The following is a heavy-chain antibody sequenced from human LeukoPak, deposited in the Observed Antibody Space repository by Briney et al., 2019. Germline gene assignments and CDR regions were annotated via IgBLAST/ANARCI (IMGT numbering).Heavy chain of an antibody. J-gene: IGHJ6*02. CDR2: IGAGGDDT. CDR1: GFTYSNYA. Sequence: PGGSLRLSCVASGFTYSNYAMSWVRQPPGKGLEWASTIGAGGDDTYFGDSVKGRFTISRDNSKNSLYLQMNSLRAEDTAVYYCARESRTVYCSGGSCNGMDVWGQGTTVTVSS. D-gene: IGHD2-15*01. V-gene: IGHV3-23*01. CDR3: ARESRTVYCSGGSCNGMDV.